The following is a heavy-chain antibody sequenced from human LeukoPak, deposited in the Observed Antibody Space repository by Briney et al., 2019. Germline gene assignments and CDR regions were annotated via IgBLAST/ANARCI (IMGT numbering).Heavy chain of an antibody. V-gene: IGHV1-2*02. Sequence: ASVKVSCKASGYTFTSYDINWVRQATGQGLEWMGWINPNSGGTNYAQKFQGRVTMTRDTSISTAYMELSRLRSDDTAVYYCARPHYDFWSGYTDYYYYMDVWGKGTTVTVSS. CDR3: ARPHYDFWSGYTDYYYYMDV. J-gene: IGHJ6*03. CDR2: INPNSGGT. CDR1: GYTFTSYD. D-gene: IGHD3-3*01.